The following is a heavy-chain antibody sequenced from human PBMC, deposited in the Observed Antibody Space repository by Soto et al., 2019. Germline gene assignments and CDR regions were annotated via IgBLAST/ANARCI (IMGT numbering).Heavy chain of an antibody. CDR3: AREYGNYDSSGYYAY. CDR1: GYSFTSYF. CDR2: INPSGGST. D-gene: IGHD3-22*01. V-gene: IGHV1-46*01. J-gene: IGHJ4*02. Sequence: ASVKVSCTTSGYSFTSYFIHWGRQAPGQGLEWMGIINPSGGSTNYAQKLQGRVSMTRDRSTSTVHMELSSLRSDDTAMYYCAREYGNYDSSGYYAYWGQGTLVTVSS.